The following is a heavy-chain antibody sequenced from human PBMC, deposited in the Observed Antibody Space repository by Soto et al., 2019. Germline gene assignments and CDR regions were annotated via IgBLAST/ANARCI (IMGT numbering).Heavy chain of an antibody. Sequence: EVQLVESGGGLVQPGGSLKLSCAASGFTFNGSVIHWVRQASGKGLEWVGRIRTKPNSYETAYVASVKGRFTISRDDSKNRAYLQMNSLKTEDTAVYYCTSSNLYYWGQGTLVTVSS. J-gene: IGHJ4*02. CDR2: IRTKPNSYET. V-gene: IGHV3-73*02. CDR1: GFTFNGSV. CDR3: TSSNLYY.